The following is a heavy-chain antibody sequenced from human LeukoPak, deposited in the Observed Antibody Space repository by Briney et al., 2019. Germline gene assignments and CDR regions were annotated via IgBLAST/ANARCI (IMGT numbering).Heavy chain of an antibody. CDR1: GGTFSSYA. D-gene: IGHD3-10*01. CDR2: IIPIFGTA. V-gene: IGHV1-69*05. Sequence: SVKVSCKASGGTFSSYAISWVRQAPGQGLEWMGGIIPIFGTANYAQKFQGRVTITTDESTSTAYMELSSLRSEDTAVYYCARVRITMVRGVISAYYYYMDVWGKGTTVTVS. CDR3: ARVRITMVRGVISAYYYYMDV. J-gene: IGHJ6*03.